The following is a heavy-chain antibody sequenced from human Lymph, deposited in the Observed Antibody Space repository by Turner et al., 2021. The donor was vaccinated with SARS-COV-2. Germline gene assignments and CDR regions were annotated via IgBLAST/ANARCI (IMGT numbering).Heavy chain of an antibody. Sequence: QLQLQESRPGLVKPSGPLSLTSAVSGGAISSSNGWSWVGQPPGKGLEWIGEIYHRGSTNYNPSLKSRVTISVDKSKNQFSLKLSSVTAADTAVYYCATKYCSGGRCSYFDYWGQGTLVTVSS. J-gene: IGHJ4*02. CDR3: ATKYCSGGRCSYFDY. D-gene: IGHD2-15*01. V-gene: IGHV4-4*02. CDR1: GGAISSSNG. CDR2: IYHRGST.